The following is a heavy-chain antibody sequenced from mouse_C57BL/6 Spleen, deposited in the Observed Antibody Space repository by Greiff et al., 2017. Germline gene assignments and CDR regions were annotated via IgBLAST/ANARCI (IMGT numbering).Heavy chain of an antibody. V-gene: IGHV1-55*01. CDR3: ARGLYYGNPFAY. Sequence: VQLQQPGAELVKPGASVKMSCTASGYTFNSYWITWVKQRPGQGLAWIGDIYPGSGYTNYNEKFKSKATLTVDTSSSTAYMQLSSLTSEDSAVYCFARGLYYGNPFAYWGQGTLVTVSA. CDR2: IYPGSGYT. CDR1: GYTFNSYW. D-gene: IGHD2-1*01. J-gene: IGHJ3*01.